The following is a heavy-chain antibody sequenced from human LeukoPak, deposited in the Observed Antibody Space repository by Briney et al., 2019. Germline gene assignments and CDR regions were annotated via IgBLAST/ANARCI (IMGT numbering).Heavy chain of an antibody. CDR3: ARVIYYDSSGYYLGSFDY. CDR1: GGSFSGYY. Sequence: SETLSLTCAVYGGSFSGYYWGWIRQPPGKGLEWIGSIYYSGSTYYNPSLKSRVTISVDTSKNQFSLKLSSVTAADTAVYYCARVIYYDSSGYYLGSFDYWGQGTLVTVSS. J-gene: IGHJ4*02. CDR2: IYYSGST. V-gene: IGHV4-34*01. D-gene: IGHD3-22*01.